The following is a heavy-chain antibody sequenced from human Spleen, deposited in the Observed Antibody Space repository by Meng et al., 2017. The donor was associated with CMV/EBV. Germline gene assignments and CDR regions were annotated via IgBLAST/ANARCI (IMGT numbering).Heavy chain of an antibody. CDR3: ARLLGYCSSTSCYQLDP. V-gene: IGHV4-39*07. CDR1: GGSISSVSYY. J-gene: IGHJ5*02. D-gene: IGHD2-2*01. CDR2: IYYSGST. Sequence: GSLRLSCSVSGGSISSVSYYWGWIRQPPGKGLEWIGSIYYSGSTYYNPSLNSRVTISVDTSKNQFSLKLSSVTAADTAVYYCARLLGYCSSTSCYQLDPWGQGTLVTVSS.